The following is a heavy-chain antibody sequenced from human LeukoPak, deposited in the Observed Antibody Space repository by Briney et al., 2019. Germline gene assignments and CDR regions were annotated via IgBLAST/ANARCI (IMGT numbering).Heavy chain of an antibody. J-gene: IGHJ4*02. CDR2: IIPIFGTA. D-gene: IGHD2-15*01. CDR3: ARARAAVGYCSGGSCYFLDY. CDR1: GGTFSSYA. Sequence: GASVKVSCKASGGTFSSYAISWVRQAPGQGLEWMGGIIPIFGTANYAQKFQGRVTITTDESTSTAYMELSSLRSEDTAVYYCARARAAVGYCSGGSCYFLDYWGQGTLVTVSS. V-gene: IGHV1-69*05.